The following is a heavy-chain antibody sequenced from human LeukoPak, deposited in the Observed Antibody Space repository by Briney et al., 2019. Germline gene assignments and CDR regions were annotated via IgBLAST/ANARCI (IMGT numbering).Heavy chain of an antibody. D-gene: IGHD3-3*01. V-gene: IGHV4-59*01. Sequence: PSETLSLTCTVSGGSISSYYWSWIRQPPGKGLEWIGYIYYSGSTNYNPSLKSRVTISVDTSKNQFSLKLSSVTAADTAVYYCARGHDFWSGYYYYYMDVWRKGTTVTVSS. CDR3: ARGHDFWSGYYYYYMDV. J-gene: IGHJ6*03. CDR2: IYYSGST. CDR1: GGSISSYY.